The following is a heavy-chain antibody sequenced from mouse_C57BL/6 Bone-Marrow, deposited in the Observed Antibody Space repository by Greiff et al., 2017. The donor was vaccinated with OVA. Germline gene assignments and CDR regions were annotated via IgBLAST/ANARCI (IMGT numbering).Heavy chain of an antibody. Sequence: DVKLVESGGGLVQPKGSLKLSCAASGFSFNTYAMNWVRQAPGKGLEWVARIRSKSNNYATYYADSVKDRFTISRDDSESMLYLQMNNLKTEDTAMYYCVRPSYGNPFGYWGQGTTLTVSS. CDR3: VRPSYGNPFGY. J-gene: IGHJ2*01. V-gene: IGHV10-1*01. CDR1: GFSFNTYA. CDR2: IRSKSNNYAT. D-gene: IGHD2-1*01.